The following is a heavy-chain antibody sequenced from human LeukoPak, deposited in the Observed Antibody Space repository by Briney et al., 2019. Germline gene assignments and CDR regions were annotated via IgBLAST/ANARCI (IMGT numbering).Heavy chain of an antibody. D-gene: IGHD6-6*01. CDR2: ISSSSSYI. V-gene: IGHV3-21*01. CDR1: GFTFSSYS. CDR3: ARWGRYSSSSVFAFDI. J-gene: IGHJ3*02. Sequence: GGSLRLSCAASGFTFSSYSMNWVRQAPGKGLEWVSSISSSSSYIYYADSVKGRFTISRDNAKNSLYLQMNSLRAEDTAVYYCARWGRYSSSSVFAFDIWGQGTMVTVSS.